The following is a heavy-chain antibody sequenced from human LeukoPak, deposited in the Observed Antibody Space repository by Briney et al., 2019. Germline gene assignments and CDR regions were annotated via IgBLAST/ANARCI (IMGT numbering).Heavy chain of an antibody. V-gene: IGHV3-7*04. Sequence: GGSLRLSCDASEFIFSNYWISWVSQAPGRGLEWVANIKEVGGDKYHVDFVKGRFTLSRDNAKRPLYLQIGSLRAEDTGGYFCARDTFRGNMDDWGQGTLVTVSS. CDR2: IKEVGGDK. J-gene: IGHJ4*02. D-gene: IGHD2/OR15-2a*01. CDR3: ARDTFRGNMDD. CDR1: EFIFSNYW.